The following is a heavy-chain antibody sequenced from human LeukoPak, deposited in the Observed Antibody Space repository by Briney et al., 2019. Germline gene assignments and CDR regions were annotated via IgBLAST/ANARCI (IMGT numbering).Heavy chain of an antibody. CDR1: GFTFSSAV. CDR2: ISYDGSNK. CDR3: ARVRGKAAAEIPGY. V-gene: IGHV3-30-3*01. D-gene: IGHD6-13*01. J-gene: IGHJ4*02. Sequence: PGRSLRLSCAASGFTFSSAVMHWVRQAPGKGLEWVAVISYDGSNKYYADSVKGRFTISRDNSKNTLYLQMNSLRAEDTAVYYCARVRGKAAAEIPGYWGQGTLVTVSS.